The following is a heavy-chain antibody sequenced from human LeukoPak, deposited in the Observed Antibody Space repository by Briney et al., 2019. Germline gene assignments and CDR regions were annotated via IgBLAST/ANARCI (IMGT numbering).Heavy chain of an antibody. J-gene: IGHJ5*02. CDR3: ARGSSANWFDP. CDR1: GFPFRTYW. CDR2: IKEDGSQI. Sequence: GGSLRLSCEASGFPFRTYWGSWVRQAPGKRPEWVANIKEDGSQIEYLDSVRGRFTIYRDNAKNSLYLQMKTLRVEDTAVYYCARGSSANWFDPWGQGTLVSVSS. D-gene: IGHD6-19*01. V-gene: IGHV3-7*01.